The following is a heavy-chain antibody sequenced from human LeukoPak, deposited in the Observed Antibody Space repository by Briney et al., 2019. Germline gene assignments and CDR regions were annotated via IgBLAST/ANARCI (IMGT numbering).Heavy chain of an antibody. V-gene: IGHV3-23*01. Sequence: GGSLRLSCPASGFTFNTSAMSWVRQAPGKGLEWVSAISGSGGSTYYADSVKGRFTISRDNSKNTLYLQMNSLRAEDTAVYYCAKDSIVVVPAPSVFDYWGQGTLVTVSS. CDR3: AKDSIVVVPAPSVFDY. CDR1: GFTFNTSA. D-gene: IGHD2-2*01. CDR2: ISGSGGST. J-gene: IGHJ4*02.